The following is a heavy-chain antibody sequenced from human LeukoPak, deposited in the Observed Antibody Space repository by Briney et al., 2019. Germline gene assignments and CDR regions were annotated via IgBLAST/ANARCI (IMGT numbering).Heavy chain of an antibody. CDR3: ARDGGFGGALDI. D-gene: IGHD3-16*01. J-gene: IGHJ3*02. CDR1: GFTFSDYY. V-gene: IGHV3-11*06. Sequence: TGGSLRLSCAASGFTFSDYYMSWIRQAPGKGLEWVSYISSSSSYTNYADSVKGRFTISRDNSKNTLYLQMNSLRAEDTAVYFCARDGGFGGALDIWGQGTMVTVSS. CDR2: ISSSSSYT.